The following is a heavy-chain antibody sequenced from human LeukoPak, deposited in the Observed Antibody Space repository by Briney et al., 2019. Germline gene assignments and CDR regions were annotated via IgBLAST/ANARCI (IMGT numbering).Heavy chain of an antibody. D-gene: IGHD3-22*01. CDR3: AVDSSGYYYFDY. J-gene: IGHJ4*02. Sequence: SETLSLTCTVSGYSISSGYYWGWIRQPPGKGLEWIGSIYHSGSTYYNPSLKSRVTISVDTSKNQFSLKLSSVTAADTAVYYCAVDSSGYYYFDYWGQGTLVTVSS. CDR1: GYSISSGYY. V-gene: IGHV4-38-2*02. CDR2: IYHSGST.